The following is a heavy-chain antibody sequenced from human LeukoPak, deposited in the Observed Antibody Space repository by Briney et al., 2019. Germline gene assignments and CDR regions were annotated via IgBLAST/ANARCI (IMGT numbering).Heavy chain of an antibody. CDR3: ARDGDDTSGYFSPFDY. Sequence: RGSLRLSCAVSGFTVSSNHMSWVRQAPGRGLEWVAVIYTGGGTYYADSVKGRFTISRDNSKNTLYLQMNSLGVEDTAVYYCARDGDDTSGYFSPFDYWGQGTLVTVSS. D-gene: IGHD3-22*01. J-gene: IGHJ4*02. CDR1: GFTVSSNH. CDR2: IYTGGGT. V-gene: IGHV3-53*01.